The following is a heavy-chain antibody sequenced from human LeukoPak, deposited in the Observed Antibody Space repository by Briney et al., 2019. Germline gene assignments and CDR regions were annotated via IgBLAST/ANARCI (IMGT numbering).Heavy chain of an antibody. CDR3: AKLWRSGYYYFDY. V-gene: IGHV3-23*01. D-gene: IGHD3-22*01. CDR1: GFTFSSYA. J-gene: IGHJ4*02. CDR2: ISGSGGST. Sequence: GGSLRLSCAASGFTFSSYAMSWVRQAPGEGLEWGSAISGSGGSTYYTDSVKGRFTISGDNSKNTLYLQMNSLSAEDTAVYYCAKLWRSGYYYFDYWGQGTLVTASS.